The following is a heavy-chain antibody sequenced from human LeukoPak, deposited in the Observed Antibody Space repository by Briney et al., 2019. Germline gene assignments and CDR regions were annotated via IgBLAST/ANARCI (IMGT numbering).Heavy chain of an antibody. J-gene: IGHJ4*02. CDR2: ISGDGGST. D-gene: IGHD6-13*01. CDR3: AKDMAPYSSSSESLEY. CDR1: GFTFNDYA. V-gene: IGHV3-43*02. Sequence: PGGSLRLSCAASGFTFNDYAMHWVRQAPGKGLEWVSLISGDGGSTYYIDSVKGRFTISRDNSKNSLYLQMNSLRTEDTALYYCAKDMAPYSSSSESLEYWGQGTLITVSS.